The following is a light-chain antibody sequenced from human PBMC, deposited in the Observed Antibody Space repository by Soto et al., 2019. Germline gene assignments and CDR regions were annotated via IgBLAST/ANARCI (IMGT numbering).Light chain of an antibody. V-gene: IGKV1-39*01. Sequence: DRQLTQSPASLSASVGDRVTITCRASQGVSNYLHWYQHKPVKAPTLLIDAASPLRSGVTSRFSGSGSETAFTLTSRSLQPEAFATYYCQQSSTTPHTFGQGTKLEIK. CDR3: QQSSTTPHT. CDR1: QGVSNY. CDR2: AAS. J-gene: IGKJ2*01.